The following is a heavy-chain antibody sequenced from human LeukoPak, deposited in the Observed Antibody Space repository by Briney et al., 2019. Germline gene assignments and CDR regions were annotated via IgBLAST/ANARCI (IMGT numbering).Heavy chain of an antibody. Sequence: SETLSLTCAVYGGSFSGYYWSWIRQPPGKGLEWIGEINHSGSTNYNPSLKSRVTISVDTSKNQFSLKLSSVTAADTAVYYCARGNRDYYDFASLSPPDYWGQGTLVTVSS. V-gene: IGHV4-34*01. CDR2: INHSGST. CDR1: GGSFSGYY. J-gene: IGHJ4*02. CDR3: ARGNRDYYDFASLSPPDY. D-gene: IGHD3-3*01.